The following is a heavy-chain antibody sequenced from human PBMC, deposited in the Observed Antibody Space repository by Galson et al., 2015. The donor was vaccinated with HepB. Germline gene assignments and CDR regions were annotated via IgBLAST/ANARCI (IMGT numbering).Heavy chain of an antibody. Sequence: SLRLSCAASGFTFSTYTMTWVRQAPGRGLEWVSGIDSTGRDSFYAASVKGRFTISRDNSKNTLYLQMNSLRAEDTAIYYCATSTGYLFRYVIWGQGTMVIVSS. CDR2: IDSTGRDS. CDR1: GFTFSTYT. D-gene: IGHD3-9*01. CDR3: ATSTGYLFRYVI. J-gene: IGHJ3*02. V-gene: IGHV3-23*05.